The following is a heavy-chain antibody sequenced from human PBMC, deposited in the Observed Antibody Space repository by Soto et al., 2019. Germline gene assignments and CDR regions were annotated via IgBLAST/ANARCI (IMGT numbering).Heavy chain of an antibody. Sequence: QVQLVQSGTEVKKPGASVKVSCKPSGYTFTSYAISWVRQAPGQGLEWMGWISAYNGNANCAQKFQDRVTMTTDTSTNTAYMEQRSLRSDDTAVYYCERPERSHNYGMDVWGQGTTVTVSS. V-gene: IGHV1-18*04. CDR3: ERPERSHNYGMDV. CDR1: GYTFTSYA. D-gene: IGHD1-1*01. CDR2: ISAYNGNA. J-gene: IGHJ6*02.